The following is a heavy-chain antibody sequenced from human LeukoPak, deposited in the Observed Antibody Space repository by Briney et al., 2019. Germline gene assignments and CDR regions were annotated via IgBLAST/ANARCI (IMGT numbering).Heavy chain of an antibody. CDR2: IYYTGST. Sequence: PSETLSLTCTVSGGSIDSYYWSWIRQPPGKGLEWIGYIYYTGSTEYHPSLKSRVTISLDTSKNQSSLKLTSVTAADTAVHYCARVYQSAEYYFDYWGQGNLVSVSS. D-gene: IGHD2-2*01. CDR3: ARVYQSAEYYFDY. V-gene: IGHV4-59*01. J-gene: IGHJ4*02. CDR1: GGSIDSYY.